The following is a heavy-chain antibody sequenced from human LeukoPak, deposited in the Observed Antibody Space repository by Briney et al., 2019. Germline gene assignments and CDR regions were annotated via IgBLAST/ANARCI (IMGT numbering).Heavy chain of an antibody. D-gene: IGHD4-17*01. Sequence: GGSLRLSCAASGFTFSSYEMNWVRQAPGKGLEWVSYISSSGSTIYYADSVKGRFTISRDNAKSSLYLQMNSLRAEDTAVYYCARTDYGDYYDYWGQGTLVTVSS. CDR3: ARTDYGDYYDY. CDR2: ISSSGSTI. V-gene: IGHV3-48*03. J-gene: IGHJ4*02. CDR1: GFTFSSYE.